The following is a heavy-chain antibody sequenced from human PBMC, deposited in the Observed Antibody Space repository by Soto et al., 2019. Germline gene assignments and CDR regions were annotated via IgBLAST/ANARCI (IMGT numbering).Heavy chain of an antibody. CDR3: AKMEGMDPWAYSFDY. Sequence: EVQVWESGGGLVQPGGSLRLSCAATGSTFSDFAMSWVRQAPGKGLEWVSRIYGGGNGPHYADSVKGRVTISRDNSKNTLYLQMNSLRAEDTAVYYCAKMEGMDPWAYSFDYWGQGTLVTVSS. CDR2: IYGGGNGP. J-gene: IGHJ4*02. CDR1: GSTFSDFA. V-gene: IGHV3-23*01. D-gene: IGHD2-2*03.